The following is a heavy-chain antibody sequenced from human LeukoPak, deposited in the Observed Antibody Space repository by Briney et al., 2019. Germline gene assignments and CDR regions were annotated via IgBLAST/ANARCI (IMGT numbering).Heavy chain of an antibody. CDR2: IIPILGIA. J-gene: IGHJ4*02. CDR3: ATEAGYSRLFDY. Sequence: SVKVSCKASGGTYSSYAISRVRQAPGQGLEWMGRIIPILGIANYAQKFQGRVTITADKSTSTAYMELSSLRSEDTAVYYCATEAGYSRLFDYWGQGTLVTVSS. D-gene: IGHD6-13*01. V-gene: IGHV1-69*04. CDR1: GGTYSSYA.